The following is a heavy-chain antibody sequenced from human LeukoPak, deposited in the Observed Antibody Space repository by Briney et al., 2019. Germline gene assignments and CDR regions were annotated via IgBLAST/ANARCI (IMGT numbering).Heavy chain of an antibody. CDR1: GFAFSNYW. J-gene: IGHJ4*02. Sequence: TGGSLRLSCAASGFAFSNYWMSWVRQAPGKGLEWVANIKEDGSEKYYVDSVKGRFTISRDNAKNSLYLQMNSLRAEDTAVYFCARGRWGYSYGGDWGQGTLVTVSS. CDR3: ARGRWGYSYGGD. CDR2: IKEDGSEK. D-gene: IGHD5-18*01. V-gene: IGHV3-7*01.